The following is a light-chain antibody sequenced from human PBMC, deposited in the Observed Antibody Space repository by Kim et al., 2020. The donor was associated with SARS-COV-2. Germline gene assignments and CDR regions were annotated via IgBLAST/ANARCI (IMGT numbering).Light chain of an antibody. V-gene: IGKV3-15*01. Sequence: SVSPGERVTLSCRASQSLDGNLAWYQQKRGQPPRLLISGTFTRANGIPARFSGSGSETAFTLTISSLESEDFAIYYCQQYSTWPYTFAQGTKLEI. CDR2: GTF. J-gene: IGKJ2*01. CDR3: QQYSTWPYT. CDR1: QSLDGN.